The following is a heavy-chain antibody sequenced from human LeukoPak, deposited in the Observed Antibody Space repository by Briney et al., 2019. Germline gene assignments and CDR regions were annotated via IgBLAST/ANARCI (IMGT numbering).Heavy chain of an antibody. Sequence: GGSLRLSCAASGFTVSSNYMSWVRQAPGKGLEWVSVIYSGGSTYYADSVKGRFTISRDNSKNTLYLQMNSLRAEDTAVYYCARDLYSSSLSDAQDVWGKGTTVTVSS. CDR3: ARDLYSSSLSDAQDV. V-gene: IGHV3-66*02. CDR1: GFTVSSNY. CDR2: IYSGGST. J-gene: IGHJ6*04. D-gene: IGHD6-13*01.